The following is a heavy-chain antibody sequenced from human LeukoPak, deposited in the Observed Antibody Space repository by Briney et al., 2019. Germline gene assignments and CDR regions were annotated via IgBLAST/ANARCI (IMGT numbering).Heavy chain of an antibody. V-gene: IGHV1-58*02. D-gene: IGHD5-18*01. CDR3: AVDPDTTMAFDC. CDR1: GFTFTSSS. J-gene: IGHJ4*02. CDR2: IVGDSTDT. Sequence: ASVKVSCTASGFTFTSSSIQWIRQARGQRLEWIGWIVGDSTDTYYAQRFQERVTIARDMSTSTAYLELSSLRSEDTAVYYCAVDPDTTMAFDCWGQGTLVTVSS.